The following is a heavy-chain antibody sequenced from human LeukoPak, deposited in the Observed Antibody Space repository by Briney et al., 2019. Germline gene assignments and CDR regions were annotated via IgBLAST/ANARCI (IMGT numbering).Heavy chain of an antibody. J-gene: IGHJ3*02. CDR2: ISGYNGNT. CDR1: GYTFNSYG. CDR3: ARSYHYYDSSGYSMGDTFEI. V-gene: IGHV1-18*01. D-gene: IGHD3-22*01. Sequence: GASVKVSCKASGYTFNSYGISWVRQAPGQGLEWMGWISGYNGNTKYAQKLQGRVTMTTDTSTSTAYMELSRLRSDDTAVYYCARSYHYYDSSGYSMGDTFEIWGQGTMVTVSS.